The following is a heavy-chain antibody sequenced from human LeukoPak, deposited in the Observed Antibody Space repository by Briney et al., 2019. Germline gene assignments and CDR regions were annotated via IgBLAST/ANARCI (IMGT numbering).Heavy chain of an antibody. CDR1: GFTFSSYA. D-gene: IGHD3-22*01. CDR2: ISYDGFDR. J-gene: IGHJ3*02. CDR3: ARVLLSDSSGYPYDAFDI. V-gene: IGHV3-30*04. Sequence: GGSLRLSCAASGFTFSSYAMHWVRQAPGKGLEWVAVISYDGFDRYYADSVKGRFSISRDNSKNTLHLQMNSLRAADTAVYYCARVLLSDSSGYPYDAFDIWGQGTMVTVSS.